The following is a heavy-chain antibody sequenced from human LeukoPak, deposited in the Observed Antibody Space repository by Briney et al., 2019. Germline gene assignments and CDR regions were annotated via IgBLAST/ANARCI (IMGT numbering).Heavy chain of an antibody. D-gene: IGHD5-18*01. V-gene: IGHV3-23*01. CDR1: GFTLSSYA. CDR3: AKDRLDTAMVLLDY. J-gene: IGHJ4*02. Sequence: PGGSLRLSCAASGFTLSSYAMSWVRQAPGKGLEWVSAISGSGGSTYYADSVKGRFTISRDNSKNTLYLQMNSLRAEDTAVYYCAKDRLDTAMVLLDYWGQGTLVTVSS. CDR2: ISGSGGST.